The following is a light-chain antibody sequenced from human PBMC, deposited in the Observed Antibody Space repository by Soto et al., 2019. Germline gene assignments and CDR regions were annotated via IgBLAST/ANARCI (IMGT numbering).Light chain of an antibody. CDR2: DVS. V-gene: IGLV2-8*01. Sequence: QSVLTQPPSASGSPGQSVTISCTGTSSDVGRYNYVSWYQQHPGKAPKVMIYDVSKRPSGVPDRFSGSKSGNTASLTVSGLQAEDEADYYCSSYAGSNIVIFGGGTKLTVL. CDR1: SSDVGRYNY. J-gene: IGLJ2*01. CDR3: SSYAGSNIVI.